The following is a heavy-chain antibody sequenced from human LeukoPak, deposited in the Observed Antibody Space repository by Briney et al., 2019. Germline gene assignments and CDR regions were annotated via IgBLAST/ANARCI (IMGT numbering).Heavy chain of an antibody. J-gene: IGHJ4*02. D-gene: IGHD3-16*01. Sequence: SVKVSCKASGGTFSSYAISWVRQAPGQGLEWMGRIIPILGIANYAQKFQGRVTITADKSTSTAYMELSSLRSEDTAVYYCASQQGKGFSKGVLGSDGTFDYWGQGTLVTASS. CDR3: ASQQGKGFSKGVLGSDGTFDY. V-gene: IGHV1-69*04. CDR1: GGTFSSYA. CDR2: IIPILGIA.